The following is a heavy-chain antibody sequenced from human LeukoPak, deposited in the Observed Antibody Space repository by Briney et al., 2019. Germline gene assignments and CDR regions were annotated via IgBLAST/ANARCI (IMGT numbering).Heavy chain of an antibody. CDR3: AKAVPYYYDSSGYSGY. D-gene: IGHD3-22*01. CDR1: GFTFSSYG. Sequence: GGSLRLSCAASGFTFSSYGMHWVRQAPGKGLEWVAVISYDGSNKYYADSVKGRFTISRDNSKNTLYLQMNSLRAEDTAVYYCAKAVPYYYDSSGYSGYWGQGTLVTVSS. CDR2: ISYDGSNK. V-gene: IGHV3-30*18. J-gene: IGHJ4*02.